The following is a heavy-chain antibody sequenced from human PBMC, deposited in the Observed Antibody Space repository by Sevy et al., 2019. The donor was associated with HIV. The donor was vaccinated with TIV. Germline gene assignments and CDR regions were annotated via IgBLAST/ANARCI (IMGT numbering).Heavy chain of an antibody. CDR1: GDSVSSNSAA. CDR3: ARGRNVLLWFGQFDP. Sequence: QSQTLSLTCAISGDSVSSNSAAWNWIRQSPSRGLEWLGRTYYRSKWYNDYAVSVKSRITINPDTSKNQFSLRLNSVTPEDTAVYYCARGRNVLLWFGQFDPWGQGTLVTVSS. V-gene: IGHV6-1*01. CDR2: TYYRSKWYN. D-gene: IGHD3-10*01. J-gene: IGHJ5*02.